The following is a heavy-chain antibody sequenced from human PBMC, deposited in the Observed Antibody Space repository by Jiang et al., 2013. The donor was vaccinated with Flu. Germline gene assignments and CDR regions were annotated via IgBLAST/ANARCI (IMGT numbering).Heavy chain of an antibody. Sequence: CQVSGYNFNNFWIGWVRQMPGRAWSGWVSSILMTLIASIARPSKARSPSQSDRSTNTAYLQWSSLKPSDTAMYYCARLQWLGYFDYWGQGTLVTVSS. CDR3: ARLQWLGYFDY. CDR1: GYNFNNFW. V-gene: IGHV5-51*01. J-gene: IGHJ4*02. CDR2: SILMTLIA. D-gene: IGHD6-19*01.